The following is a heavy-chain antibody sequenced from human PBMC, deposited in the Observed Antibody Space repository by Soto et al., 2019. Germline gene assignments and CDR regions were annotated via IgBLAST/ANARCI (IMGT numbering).Heavy chain of an antibody. CDR1: GVSISSHDW. V-gene: IGHV4-4*02. CDR2: SHESGNT. Sequence: QVQLQESGPGLVKPSGTLSLTCAVSGVSISSHDWWTWVRQPPGKGLEWIGESHESGNTNYNSSLESRVTISLDKSKNQFSLKLTSVTVADTAVYYCATRDSGRFYWGQGTLVNVSS. CDR3: ATRDSGRFY. D-gene: IGHD5-12*01. J-gene: IGHJ4*02.